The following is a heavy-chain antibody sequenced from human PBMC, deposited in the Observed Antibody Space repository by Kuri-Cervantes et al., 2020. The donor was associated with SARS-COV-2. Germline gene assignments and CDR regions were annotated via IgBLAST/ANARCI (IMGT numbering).Heavy chain of an antibody. CDR2: IHPTTGDT. CDR1: GYTFTSYY. CDR3: ARSSSGSYSDFGY. Sequence: ASVKVSCKASGYTFTSYYIHWVRQAPGQGLEWMGIIHPTTGDTTYAQKFQGRVSMTRDTSTSTVYMELSSVRSEDTAVYYCARSSSGSYSDFGYWGQGTLVTVSS. D-gene: IGHD1-26*01. V-gene: IGHV1-46*01. J-gene: IGHJ4*02.